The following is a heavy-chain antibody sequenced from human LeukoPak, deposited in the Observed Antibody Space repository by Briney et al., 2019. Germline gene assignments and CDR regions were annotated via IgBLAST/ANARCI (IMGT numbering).Heavy chain of an antibody. J-gene: IGHJ5*02. CDR2: ISGSGGST. CDR3: AKERITMVRGVMRGQFDP. CDR1: GFTFSSYT. Sequence: GGSLRLSCAASGFTFSSYTMNWVRQAPGKGLEWVSAISGSGGSTYYADSVKGRFTISRDNSKNTLYLQMNSLRAEDTAVYYCAKERITMVRGVMRGQFDPWGQGTLVTVSS. V-gene: IGHV3-23*01. D-gene: IGHD3-10*01.